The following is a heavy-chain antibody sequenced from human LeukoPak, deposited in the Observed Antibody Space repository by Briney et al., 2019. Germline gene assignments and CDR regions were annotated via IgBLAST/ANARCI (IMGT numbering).Heavy chain of an antibody. V-gene: IGHV1-8*03. D-gene: IGHD3-10*01. CDR3: ARGSGSYYNYYY. CDR2: MNPNSGNT. Sequence: APVKVSCKASGYTFTSYDINWVRQATGQGLEWMGWMNPNSGNTGYAQKFQGRVTITRNTSISTAYMELSSLRSEDTAVYYCARGSGSYYNYYYWGQGTLVTVSS. CDR1: GYTFTSYD. J-gene: IGHJ4*02.